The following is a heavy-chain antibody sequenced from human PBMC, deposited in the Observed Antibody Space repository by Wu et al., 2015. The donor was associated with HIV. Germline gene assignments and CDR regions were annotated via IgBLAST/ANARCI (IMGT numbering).Heavy chain of an antibody. CDR2: IIPIFGTA. J-gene: IGHJ4*02. D-gene: IGHD3-22*01. CDR1: GGTFSSYA. CDR3: ARGAHRHSDRSGYYSEIDS. V-gene: IGHV1-69*13. Sequence: QVQLVQSGAEVKKPGSSVKVSCKASGGTFSSYAISWVRQAPGQGLEWMGRIIPIFGTANYAQKFQGRVTITADESTSTAYMELSSLRSDDTAIYYCARGAHRHSDRSGYYSEIDSWGQGTLVTVSS.